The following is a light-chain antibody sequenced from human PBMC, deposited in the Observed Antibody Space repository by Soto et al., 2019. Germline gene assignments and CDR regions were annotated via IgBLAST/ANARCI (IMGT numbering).Light chain of an antibody. CDR1: QTISSW. Sequence: DIQMNQSPSTLSGYVGDRVTITCRASQTISSWLAWYQQKPGKAPKLLIYKASTLKSGVPSRFSGIGSGTEGTITVSSLKKDDGTTYYGQHYNSYSEAFGQGTKVDIK. V-gene: IGKV1-5*03. CDR3: QHYNSYSEA. CDR2: KAS. J-gene: IGKJ1*01.